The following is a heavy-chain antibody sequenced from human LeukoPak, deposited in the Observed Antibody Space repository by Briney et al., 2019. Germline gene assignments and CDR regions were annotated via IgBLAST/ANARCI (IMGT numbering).Heavy chain of an antibody. Sequence: GSLRRSCAASGFSLSSYARSWIRQPPGKGLECIGYIYYSDSTNYNPSLKSRVTVSVDTSKNQFSLKLSSVTAADTAVYYCARFPGSAEYRHYYYMDVWGKGTTVTVSS. CDR2: IYYSDST. CDR3: ARFPGSAEYRHYYYMDV. J-gene: IGHJ6*03. CDR1: GFSLSSYA. D-gene: IGHD2-15*01. V-gene: IGHV4-59*13.